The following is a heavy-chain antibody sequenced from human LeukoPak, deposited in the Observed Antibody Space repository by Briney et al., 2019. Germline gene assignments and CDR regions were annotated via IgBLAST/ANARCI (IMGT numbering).Heavy chain of an antibody. CDR1: GFTFSSHS. J-gene: IGHJ4*02. D-gene: IGHD3-22*01. Sequence: GGSLRLSCAASGFTFSSHSMDWVRQAPGKGLEWVSYISSSSSTIYYADSVKGRFTISRDNAKNSLYLQMNSLRAEDTAVYYCARGAYYYEDWGQGTLVTVSS. CDR2: ISSSSSTI. CDR3: ARGAYYYED. V-gene: IGHV3-48*01.